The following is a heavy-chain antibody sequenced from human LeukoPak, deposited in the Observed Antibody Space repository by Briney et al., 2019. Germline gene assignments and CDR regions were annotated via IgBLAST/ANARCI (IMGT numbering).Heavy chain of an antibody. J-gene: IGHJ5*02. D-gene: IGHD5-12*01. CDR2: IYYSGST. CDR3: ARDALSGYDP. V-gene: IGHV4-31*03. Sequence: SETLSLTCTVSGGSISSGGDYYWSWIRQHPGEGLEWIGHIYYSGSTYYNPSLKSRVTISVDTSKNQFSLKLSSVTAADTAVYYCARDALSGYDPWGQGTLVTVSS. CDR1: GGSISSGGDYY.